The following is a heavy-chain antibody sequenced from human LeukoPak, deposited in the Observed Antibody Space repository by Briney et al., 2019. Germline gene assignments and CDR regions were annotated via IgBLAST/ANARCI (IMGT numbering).Heavy chain of an antibody. CDR2: IYHSGST. D-gene: IGHD2-2*01. Sequence: PSQTLSLTCAVSGGSISSGGYSWSWIRQPPGKGLEWIGYIYHSGSTYYNPSLKSRVTISVDRSKNQFSLKLSSVTAADTAVYYCARGNEGYCSSTSCYAYFDYWGQGTLVTVSS. J-gene: IGHJ4*02. V-gene: IGHV4-30-2*01. CDR1: GGSISSGGYS. CDR3: ARGNEGYCSSTSCYAYFDY.